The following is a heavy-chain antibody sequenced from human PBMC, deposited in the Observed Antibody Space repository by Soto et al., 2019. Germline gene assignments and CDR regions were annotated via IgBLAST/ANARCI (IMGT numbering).Heavy chain of an antibody. CDR1: GDSVSSNSAA. CDR2: TYYRSKWYN. V-gene: IGHV6-1*01. Sequence: PSQTLSLTCAISGDSVSSNSAAWNWIRQSPLRGLEWLGRTYYRSKWYNDYAVSVKSRITINPDTYKNQISLQLNSVTPEDTAVYYCAYSSGWYYGMDVWGQGTTVTVSS. CDR3: AYSSGWYYGMDV. J-gene: IGHJ6*02. D-gene: IGHD6-19*01.